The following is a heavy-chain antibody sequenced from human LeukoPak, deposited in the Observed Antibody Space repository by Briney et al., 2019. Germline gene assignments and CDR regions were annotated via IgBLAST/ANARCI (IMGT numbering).Heavy chain of an antibody. V-gene: IGHV1-18*01. CDR1: GYPFPSYG. D-gene: IGHD6-13*01. CDR3: AREGYSSSWFDY. J-gene: IGHJ4*02. Sequence: ASVKVPCRPSGYPFPSYGISWVQQAPGQGLKGMGWISAYNGNTNYAQKLQGRVTMTTDTSTSTAYMELRSLRSDDTAVYYCAREGYSSSWFDYWGQGTLVTVSS. CDR2: ISAYNGNT.